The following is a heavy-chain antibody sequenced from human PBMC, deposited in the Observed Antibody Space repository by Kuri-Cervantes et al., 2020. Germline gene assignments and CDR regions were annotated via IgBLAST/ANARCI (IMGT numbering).Heavy chain of an antibody. V-gene: IGHV3-66*02. J-gene: IGHJ3*02. Sequence: GGSLRLSCAASGFTVSSNYMSWVRQAPGKGLEWVSVIYSGGSTYYADSVEGRFTISRDNSKNTLYLQMNSLRAEDTAVYYCARDRGYSGYGALDIWGQGTMVTVSS. CDR2: IYSGGST. CDR3: ARDRGYSGYGALDI. D-gene: IGHD5-12*01. CDR1: GFTVSSNY.